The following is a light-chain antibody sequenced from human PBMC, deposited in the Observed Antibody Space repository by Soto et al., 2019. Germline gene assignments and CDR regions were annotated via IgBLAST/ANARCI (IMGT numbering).Light chain of an antibody. Sequence: EIVLTQSPGTLSLSPGERATLSCRASQTVSNSYLAWYQQKPGQAPRLLIYGASTRATGIPDRFSVSVSGTDFTLTISRLEPEDFAVYYCQQYGSSPPWTFGQGTKVEIK. V-gene: IGKV3-20*01. CDR1: QTVSNSY. CDR3: QQYGSSPPWT. J-gene: IGKJ1*01. CDR2: GAS.